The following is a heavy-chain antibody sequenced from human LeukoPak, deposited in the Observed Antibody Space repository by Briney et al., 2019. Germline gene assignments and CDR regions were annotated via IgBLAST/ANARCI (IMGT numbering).Heavy chain of an antibody. CDR2: IYYSGST. V-gene: IGHV4-59*01. CDR3: ARARSSYGYGDAFDI. D-gene: IGHD5-18*01. CDR1: GGSISSYY. J-gene: IGHJ3*02. Sequence: SETLSLTCTVSGGSISSYYWSWIRQPPGKGLEWIGYIYYSGSTNYNPSLKSRVTISVDTSKNQFSLKLSSVTAEDTAVYYCARARSSYGYGDAFDIWGQGTMVTVSS.